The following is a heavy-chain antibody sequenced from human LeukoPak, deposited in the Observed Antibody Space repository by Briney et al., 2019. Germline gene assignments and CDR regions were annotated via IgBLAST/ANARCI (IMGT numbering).Heavy chain of an antibody. D-gene: IGHD2-15*01. CDR1: GGSISSYY. CDR3: ARAPPAGSTYWYFDL. Sequence: SETLSLTCTVSGGSISSYYWSWIRQPAGKGLEWIGRIYTSGSTNYNPSLKSRVTMSVDTSKNQFSLKLSSVTAADTAVYYCARAPPAGSTYWYFDLWSRGTLVTVSS. J-gene: IGHJ2*01. CDR2: IYTSGST. V-gene: IGHV4-4*07.